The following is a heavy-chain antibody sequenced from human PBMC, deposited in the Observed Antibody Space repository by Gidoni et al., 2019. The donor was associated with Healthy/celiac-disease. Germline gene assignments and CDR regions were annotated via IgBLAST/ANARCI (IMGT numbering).Heavy chain of an antibody. Sequence: EVQLVESGGGLVKPGGSLRLSCAASGFTFSNAWLSWVRQAPGKGLEWVGRIKSKTDGGTTDYAAPVKGRFTISRDDSKNTLYLQMNSLKTEDTAVYYCTTAHRPTRPKPNMGRGGSYIDYWGQGTLVTVSS. V-gene: IGHV3-15*01. CDR2: IKSKTDGGTT. J-gene: IGHJ4*02. CDR1: GFTFSNAW. D-gene: IGHD3-10*01. CDR3: TTAHRPTRPKPNMGRGGSYIDY.